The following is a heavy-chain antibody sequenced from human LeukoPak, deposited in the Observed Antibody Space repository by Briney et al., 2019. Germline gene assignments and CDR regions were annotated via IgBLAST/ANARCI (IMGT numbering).Heavy chain of an antibody. CDR3: ARDALIAVAGRPGFYYYYYMDV. CDR2: ISYDGSNK. D-gene: IGHD6-19*01. Sequence: PGGSLRLSCAASGFTFSSYAMHWVRQAPGKGLEWVAVISYDGSNKYYADSVKGRFTISRDNSKNTLYLQMNSLRAEDTAVYYCARDALIAVAGRPGFYYYYYMDVWGKGTTVTVSS. V-gene: IGHV3-30*04. J-gene: IGHJ6*03. CDR1: GFTFSSYA.